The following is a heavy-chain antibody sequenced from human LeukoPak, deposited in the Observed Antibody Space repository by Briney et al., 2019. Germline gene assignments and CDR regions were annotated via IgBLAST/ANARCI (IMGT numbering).Heavy chain of an antibody. D-gene: IGHD2-2*01. Sequence: YTSGSTKYNPSLNTRVTISLDTSKNQFSLKLSSVTAADTAVYYCARGVLLVPAAARNWFDPWGQGTLVTVSS. V-gene: IGHV4-61*02. CDR2: YTSGST. CDR3: ARGVLLVPAAARNWFDP. J-gene: IGHJ5*02.